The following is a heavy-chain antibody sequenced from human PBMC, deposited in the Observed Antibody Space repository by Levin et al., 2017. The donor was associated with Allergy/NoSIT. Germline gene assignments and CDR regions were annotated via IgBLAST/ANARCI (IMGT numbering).Heavy chain of an antibody. D-gene: IGHD6-19*01. CDR3: ARADLVGWAVAGHFDY. Sequence: GESLKISCAASGFTFSSYWMHWVRQAPGKGLVWVSRINSDGSSTSYADSVKGRFTISRDNAKNTLYLQMNSLRAEDTAVYYCARADLVGWAVAGHFDYWGQGTLVTVSS. V-gene: IGHV3-74*01. CDR2: INSDGSST. CDR1: GFTFSSYW. J-gene: IGHJ4*02.